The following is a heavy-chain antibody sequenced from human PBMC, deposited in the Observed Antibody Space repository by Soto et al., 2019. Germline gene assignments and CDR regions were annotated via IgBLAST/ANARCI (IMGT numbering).Heavy chain of an antibody. CDR1: GYNFRNYG. D-gene: IGHD5-12*01. Sequence: QVQLVQSGAEVKKSGASVKVSCKASGYNFRNYGITWLRQAPGQGLEWMGWIGAYNGNRKYLQKLQGRVTMTTDTSTTTAYMELTSLKSDDTAVYYCARVSGVASMDHWGQGTQVTVSS. J-gene: IGHJ4*02. CDR3: ARVSGVASMDH. CDR2: IGAYNGNR. V-gene: IGHV1-18*01.